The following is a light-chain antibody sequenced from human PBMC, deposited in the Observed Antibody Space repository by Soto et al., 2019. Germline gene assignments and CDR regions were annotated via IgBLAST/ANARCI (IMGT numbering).Light chain of an antibody. CDR3: QQYDNLPPFA. V-gene: IGKV1-33*01. Sequence: DIQMTQSPSSLSASVGDRVTITCQASQDISNYLNWYQQKPGKAPKLLIYDATNLETGFPSRFSGSGSGTDFTFTISSLQPEDIATYYCQQYDNLPPFAFGAGTKVDIK. CDR2: DAT. CDR1: QDISNY. J-gene: IGKJ3*01.